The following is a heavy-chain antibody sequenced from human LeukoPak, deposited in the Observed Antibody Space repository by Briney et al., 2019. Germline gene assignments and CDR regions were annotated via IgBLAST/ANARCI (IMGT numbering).Heavy chain of an antibody. Sequence: SETLSLTCAVYGGSLSGYYWSWIRQPPGKGLEWIGEINHSGSTNYNPSLKSRVTISVDTSKNQFSLKLSSVTAADTAVYYCARARDYSNYGYWGQGTLVTVSS. V-gene: IGHV4-34*01. CDR1: GGSLSGYY. CDR3: ARARDYSNYGY. J-gene: IGHJ4*02. D-gene: IGHD4-11*01. CDR2: INHSGST.